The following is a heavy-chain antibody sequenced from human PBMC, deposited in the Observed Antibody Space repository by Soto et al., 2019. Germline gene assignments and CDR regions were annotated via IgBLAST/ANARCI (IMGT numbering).Heavy chain of an antibody. J-gene: IGHJ4*02. CDR3: AREKAHCGGDCYGY. CDR1: GFTFSSYE. Sequence: GGSLRLSCSGSGFTFSSYEINWVRQAPGMGLEWVSYTDSTGSTTGYADSVRGRFTVSRDNAKNSLYLQMNSPRVEDTAVYYCAREKAHCGGDCYGYWGEGTLVTVSS. V-gene: IGHV3-48*03. CDR2: TDSTGSTT. D-gene: IGHD2-21*02.